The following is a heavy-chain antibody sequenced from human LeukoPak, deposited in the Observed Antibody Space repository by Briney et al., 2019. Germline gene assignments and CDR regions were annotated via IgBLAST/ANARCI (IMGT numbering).Heavy chain of an antibody. CDR1: GYTFTSYY. J-gene: IGHJ4*02. CDR3: ARVADSSGYYSLFDY. CDR2: INPSGGST. D-gene: IGHD3-22*01. Sequence: ASVTVSCTASGYTFTSYYMHWVRQAPGQGLEWMGIINPSGGSTSYAQKFQGRVTMTRDTSTSTVYMELSSLRSEDTAVYYCARVADSSGYYSLFDYWGQGTLVTVSS. V-gene: IGHV1-46*01.